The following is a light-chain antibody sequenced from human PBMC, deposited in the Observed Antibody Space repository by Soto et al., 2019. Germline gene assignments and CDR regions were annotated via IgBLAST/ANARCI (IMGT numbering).Light chain of an antibody. CDR1: NNDIGHYNL. V-gene: IGLV2-23*02. CDR2: EVI. CDR3: CSYRSDNTPNWV. Sequence: SVLTQPASVSGSPGQSITVSCTGTNNDIGHYNLVSWYQQHPGKAPKLIIYEVIKRPSGVSNRFSGSKSGNTASLTISGLQAEDEADYFCCSYRSDNTPNWVFGGGTKLTVL. J-gene: IGLJ3*02.